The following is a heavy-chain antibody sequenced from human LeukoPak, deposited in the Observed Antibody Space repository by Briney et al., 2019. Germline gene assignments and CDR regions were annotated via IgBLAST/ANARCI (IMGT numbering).Heavy chain of an antibody. CDR3: ARGIAAADDAFDI. J-gene: IGHJ3*02. Sequence: ASVKVSCKASGYTFTSYDINWVRQATGQGLEWMGWMNPNSGSTGYAQKFQGRVTITRNTSISTAYMELSSLRSEDTAVYYCARGIAAADDAFDIWGQGTMVTVSS. V-gene: IGHV1-8*03. D-gene: IGHD6-13*01. CDR2: MNPNSGST. CDR1: GYTFTSYD.